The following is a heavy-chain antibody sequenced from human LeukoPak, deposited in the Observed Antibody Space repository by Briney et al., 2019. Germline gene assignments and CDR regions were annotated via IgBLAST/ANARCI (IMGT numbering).Heavy chain of an antibody. CDR3: ARVYASRGYSGYDYHYYYYMDV. D-gene: IGHD5-12*01. CDR1: GFIFSNYG. V-gene: IGHV3-48*01. CDR2: ISSSSISTI. J-gene: IGHJ6*03. Sequence: GGSLTLSCAASGFIFSNYGMNWVRQAPGKGLEWVSYISSSSISTIYYADSVKGRFTISRDNAKNSLYLQMNSLRAEDTAVYYCARVYASRGYSGYDYHYYYYMDVWGKGTTVTVSS.